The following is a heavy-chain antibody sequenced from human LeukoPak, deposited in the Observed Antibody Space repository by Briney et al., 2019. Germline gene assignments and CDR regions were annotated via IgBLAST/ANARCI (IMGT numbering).Heavy chain of an antibody. V-gene: IGHV3-23*01. J-gene: IGHJ4*02. CDR2: ISGSGGST. Sequence: SGGSLRLSCAASGFTFSTYGMHWVRQAPGKGLEWVSAISGSGGSTYYADSVKGRFTISRDNSKNTLYLQMNSLRAEDTAVYYCAKGDGSGTYVPLDYWGQGTLVTVSS. CDR3: AKGDGSGTYVPLDY. CDR1: GFTFSTYG. D-gene: IGHD3-10*01.